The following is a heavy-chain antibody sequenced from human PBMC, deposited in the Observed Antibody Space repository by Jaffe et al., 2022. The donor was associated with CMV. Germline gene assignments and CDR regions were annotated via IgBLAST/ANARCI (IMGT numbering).Heavy chain of an antibody. CDR2: IIPILGIA. Sequence: QVQLVQSGAEVKKPGSSVKVSCKASGGTFSSYAISWVRQAPGQGLEWMGRIIPILGIANYAQKFQGRVTITADKSTSTAYMELSSLRSEDTAVYYCARDQGATNIWGLFDYWGQGTLVTVSS. D-gene: IGHD5-12*01. J-gene: IGHJ4*02. CDR3: ARDQGATNIWGLFDY. V-gene: IGHV1-69*09. CDR1: GGTFSSYA.